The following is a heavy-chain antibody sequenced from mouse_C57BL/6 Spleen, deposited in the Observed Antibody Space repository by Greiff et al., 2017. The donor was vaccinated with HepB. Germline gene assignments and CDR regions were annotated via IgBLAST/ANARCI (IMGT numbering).Heavy chain of an antibody. CDR2: ISDGGSYT. D-gene: IGHD2-10*01. CDR3: ARDPTMVARWYFDY. V-gene: IGHV5-4*01. J-gene: IGHJ2*01. Sequence: EVKVVESGGGLVKPGGSLKLSCAASGFTFSSYAMSWVRQTPEKRLEWVATISDGGSYTYYPDNVKGRFTISRDNAKNNLYLQMSHLKSEDTAMYYCARDPTMVARWYFDYWGQGTTLTVSS. CDR1: GFTFSSYA.